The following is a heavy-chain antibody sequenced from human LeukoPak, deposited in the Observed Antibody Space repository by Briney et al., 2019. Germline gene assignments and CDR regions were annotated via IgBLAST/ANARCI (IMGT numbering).Heavy chain of an antibody. CDR1: GGTFSSYA. Sequence: ASVKVSCKASGGTFSSYAISWVRQAPGQGLEWMGGIIPIFGTANYAQKFQGRVTITADESTSTAYVELSSLRSGDTAVYYCASLGLYSSYLNNWFDPWGQGTLVTVSS. J-gene: IGHJ5*02. D-gene: IGHD6-6*01. V-gene: IGHV1-69*13. CDR3: ASLGLYSSYLNNWFDP. CDR2: IIPIFGTA.